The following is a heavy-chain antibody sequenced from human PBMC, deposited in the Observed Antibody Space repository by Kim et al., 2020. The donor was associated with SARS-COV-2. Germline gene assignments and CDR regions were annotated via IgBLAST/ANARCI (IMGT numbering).Heavy chain of an antibody. CDR1: GGSIRSGGKF. Sequence: SETLSLTCSVSGGSIRSGGKFWTWIRQHPAKGLEWIGYISYSGNSHYSPSLRSRVSISLQTSENQFSLELTSVTAAETAVYYCARGQPFDYWGQGILVTVSS. J-gene: IGHJ4*02. V-gene: IGHV4-31*03. D-gene: IGHD2-2*01. CDR3: ARGQPFDY. CDR2: ISYSGNS.